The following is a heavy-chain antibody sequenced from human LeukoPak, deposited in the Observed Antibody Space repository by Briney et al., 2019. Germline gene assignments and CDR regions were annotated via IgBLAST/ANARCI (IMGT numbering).Heavy chain of an antibody. D-gene: IGHD2-2*03. CDR1: GGSISSYY. CDR3: ARGDGYCSSTSCYGPRAFDI. Sequence: PSETLSLTCTVSGGSISSYYWSWIRQPPGKGLEWIGYIYYSGSTNYNPSLKSRVTISVDTSKNQFSLKLSSVTAADTAVYYCARGDGYCSSTSCYGPRAFDIWGQGTMVTVSS. CDR2: IYYSGST. V-gene: IGHV4-59*12. J-gene: IGHJ3*02.